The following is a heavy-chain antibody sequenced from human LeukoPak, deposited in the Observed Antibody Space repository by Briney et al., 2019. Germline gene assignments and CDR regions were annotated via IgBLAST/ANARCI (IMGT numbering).Heavy chain of an antibody. V-gene: IGHV1-18*01. Sequence: GASVKVSCKASGYTFTSYGISWVRQAPGQGLEWMGWISAYNGNTNYAQKLQGRVTMTTDTSTSTAYMELRSLRSDDTAVYYCARERGDYVARNSTLGWFDPWGQGTLVTVSS. D-gene: IGHD4-17*01. J-gene: IGHJ5*02. CDR1: GYTFTSYG. CDR2: ISAYNGNT. CDR3: ARERGDYVARNSTLGWFDP.